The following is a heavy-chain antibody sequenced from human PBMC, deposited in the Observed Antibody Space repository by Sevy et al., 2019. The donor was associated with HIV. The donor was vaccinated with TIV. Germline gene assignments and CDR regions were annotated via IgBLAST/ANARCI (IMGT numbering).Heavy chain of an antibody. D-gene: IGHD2-8*01. V-gene: IGHV3-48*03. CDR1: GFTFSSYD. CDR2: ISSSGSSI. Sequence: GGSLRLSCTASGFTFSSYDMNWVRQAPGKGLEWVSKISSSGSSIYYADSVKGRFTISRDNAKNSLNLQMNGLRDEDTAVYYCTRNGGAFDNGFAPWGQGTLVTVSS. J-gene: IGHJ5*02. CDR3: TRNGGAFDNGFAP.